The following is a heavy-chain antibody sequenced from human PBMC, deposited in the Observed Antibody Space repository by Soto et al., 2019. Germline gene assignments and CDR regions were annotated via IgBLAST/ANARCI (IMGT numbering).Heavy chain of an antibody. CDR3: ARDSKWLIIKGNWFDS. Sequence: VQLVQSGAEAKRPGASVKVSCKFSGYNFIDYGMTWVRQAPGQGLEWMGWISGSNGATNYAQKFQGRVTLTTDTSTNTAYMELRSLRKDDTAVYYCARDSKWLIIKGNWFDSWGQGTLVTVSS. V-gene: IGHV1-18*04. CDR2: ISGSNGAT. D-gene: IGHD5-12*01. J-gene: IGHJ5*01. CDR1: GYNFIDYG.